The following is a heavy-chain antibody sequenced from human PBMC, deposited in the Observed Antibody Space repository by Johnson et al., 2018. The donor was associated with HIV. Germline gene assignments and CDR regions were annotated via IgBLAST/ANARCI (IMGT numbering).Heavy chain of an antibody. Sequence: QVQLVESGGGVVQPGRSLRLSCAASGFTFSSYAMHWVRQAPGKGLEWVAFIRYDGSNKYYADSVKGRFTISRDNSKNTLYLQMNSLRAEDTAVYYCVRPAAAGRDDAFDIWGQGTMVTVSS. V-gene: IGHV3-30*04. J-gene: IGHJ3*02. CDR3: VRPAAAGRDDAFDI. CDR1: GFTFSSYA. CDR2: IRYDGSNK. D-gene: IGHD6-13*01.